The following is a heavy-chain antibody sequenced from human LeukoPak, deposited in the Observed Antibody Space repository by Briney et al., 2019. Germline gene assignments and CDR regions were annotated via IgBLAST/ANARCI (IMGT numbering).Heavy chain of an antibody. V-gene: IGHV3-20*04. CDR2: INWNGGST. Sequence: PGGSLRLSCAASGFTFDDYGMSWVRQAPGKGLEWVSGINWNGGSTGYADSVKGRFTISRDNAKNSLYLQMNSLRAEDTALYYCARISRPANGVTILVDWGQGTLVTVSS. CDR3: ARISRPANGVTILVD. CDR1: GFTFDDYG. J-gene: IGHJ4*02. D-gene: IGHD4-17*01.